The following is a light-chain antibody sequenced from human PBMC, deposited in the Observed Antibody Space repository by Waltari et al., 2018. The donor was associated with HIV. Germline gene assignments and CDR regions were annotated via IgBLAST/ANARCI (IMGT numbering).Light chain of an antibody. Sequence: SVELTQPSSVSVSPGQTAPISCSGDVLAETFGRWVQQKPGQAPLLLIYRDIERPSGIPDRFSASKSGTTFTLTIIEAQTDDEAAYYCYSEPGNGRVFGGGTQLTVL. J-gene: IGLJ3*02. CDR3: YSEPGNGRV. CDR1: VLAETF. CDR2: RDI. V-gene: IGLV3-27*01.